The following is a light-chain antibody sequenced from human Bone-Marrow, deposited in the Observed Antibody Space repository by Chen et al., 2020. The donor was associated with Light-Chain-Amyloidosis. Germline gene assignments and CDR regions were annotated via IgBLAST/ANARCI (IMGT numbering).Light chain of an antibody. CDR3: SSYTVTNTLV. CDR2: EVT. Sequence: QSALTQPASVSGSPGQSITISCTETSSDVGGDNHVSWYQQPPDKAPKLMIYEVTNRPSWVPNRCSGSKSANTASLTSSGLQTEDEADYFCSSYTVTNTLVFGSGTRVTVL. J-gene: IGLJ1*01. CDR1: SSDVGGDNH. V-gene: IGLV2-14*01.